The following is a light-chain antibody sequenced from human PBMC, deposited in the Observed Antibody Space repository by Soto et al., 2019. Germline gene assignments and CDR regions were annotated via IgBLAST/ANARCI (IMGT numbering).Light chain of an antibody. CDR3: AAWDDSLSGVL. CDR1: TSSIGSNT. Sequence: QSVLTQPPSASGTPGQRVTISCSGSTSSIGSNTVNWYQQLPGTAPKLLISSNNQRPSGVPDRFSGSKSGTSASLAISGLQSADEADYYCAAWDDSLSGVLFGGGTKLTVL. CDR2: SNN. V-gene: IGLV1-44*01. J-gene: IGLJ2*01.